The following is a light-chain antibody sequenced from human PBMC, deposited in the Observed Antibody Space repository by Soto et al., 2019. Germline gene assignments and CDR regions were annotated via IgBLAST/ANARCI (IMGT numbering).Light chain of an antibody. J-gene: IGKJ1*01. Sequence: DIGVTQSPGTLSLSPGERATLACRAIQIISSSYLAWYYQKPGQAHRLLIYGACSRATGIPDRFTGSVYVTDFTLTISRLEPEDVAVYYCQTDARPPQTFGQGTKVEIK. CDR2: GAC. V-gene: IGKV3-20*01. CDR3: QTDARPPQT. CDR1: QIISSSY.